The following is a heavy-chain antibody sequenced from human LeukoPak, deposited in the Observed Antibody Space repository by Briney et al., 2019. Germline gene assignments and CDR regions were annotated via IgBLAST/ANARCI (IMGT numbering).Heavy chain of an antibody. J-gene: IGHJ4*02. CDR1: GGSFSGYY. Sequence: SETLSLTCAVYGGSFSGYYWSWIRQPPGKGLEWIGEINHSGSTNYNPSLKSRVTISVDTSKNQFSLKLSSVTAADTAVYYCARGQAVTSFDYWGQGTRVTVSS. CDR3: ARGQAVTSFDY. CDR2: INHSGST. D-gene: IGHD4-17*01. V-gene: IGHV4-34*01.